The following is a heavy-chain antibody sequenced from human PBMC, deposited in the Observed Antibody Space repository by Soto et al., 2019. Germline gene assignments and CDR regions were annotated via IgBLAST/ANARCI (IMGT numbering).Heavy chain of an antibody. CDR1: GGTFSSYA. CDR2: IIPIFGTA. CDR3: ARGPSLRNYYYYGMDV. Sequence: GASVKVSCKASGGTFSSYAISWVRQAPGQGLEWMGGIIPIFGTANYAQKFQGRVTITADEPTSTAYMELSSLRSEDTAVYYCARGPSLRNYYYYGMDVWGQGTTVTVSS. V-gene: IGHV1-69*13. J-gene: IGHJ6*02. D-gene: IGHD3-16*01.